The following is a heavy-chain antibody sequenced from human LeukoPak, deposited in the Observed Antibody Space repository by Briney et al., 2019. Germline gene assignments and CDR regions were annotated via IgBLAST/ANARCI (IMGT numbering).Heavy chain of an antibody. CDR2: ISYDGNNK. CDR3: ARDEGTSILWW. Sequence: GRSLRLSCAASGFTFSSYAMHWVRQAPGKGLEWVALISYDGNNKYYADSVKGRFTISRDNSKNTLYLQMDSLRSEDTAVYYCARDEGTSILWWWGQGTLVTVSS. J-gene: IGHJ1*01. CDR1: GFTFSSYA. V-gene: IGHV3-30-3*01. D-gene: IGHD2-21*01.